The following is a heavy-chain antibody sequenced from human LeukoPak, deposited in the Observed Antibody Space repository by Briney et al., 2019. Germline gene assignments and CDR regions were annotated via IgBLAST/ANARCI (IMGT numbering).Heavy chain of an antibody. J-gene: IGHJ3*02. CDR3: ARGGYSGSYYGQSAFDI. V-gene: IGHV1-69*04. D-gene: IGHD1-26*01. CDR2: IIPILGIA. Sequence: SVKVSCKASGGTFSSYAISWVRQAPGQGLEWMGRIIPILGIANYAQKFQGRVTITADKSTSTAYMELSSLRSEDTAVYYCARGGYSGSYYGQSAFDIWGQGTMVTVSS. CDR1: GGTFSSYA.